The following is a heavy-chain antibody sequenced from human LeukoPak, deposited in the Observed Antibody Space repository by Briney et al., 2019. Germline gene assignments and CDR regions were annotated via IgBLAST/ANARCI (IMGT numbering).Heavy chain of an antibody. CDR1: GFIFSSYG. J-gene: IGHJ3*02. CDR3: AKEAPERGSYAFDM. Sequence: GGSLRLSCAASGFIFSSYGMHWVRQAPGKGLEWVAIISYDGSSHYYADSVKGRFTISRDNSRNTLYLQMNSLRREDAAVYYCAKEAPERGSYAFDMWGQGTMVTVSS. V-gene: IGHV3-30*18. CDR2: ISYDGSSH. D-gene: IGHD3-16*01.